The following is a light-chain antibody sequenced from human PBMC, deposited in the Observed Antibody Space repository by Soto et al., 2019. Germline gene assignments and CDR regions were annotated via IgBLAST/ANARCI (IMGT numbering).Light chain of an antibody. Sequence: DIQMTQSPSTLSASVGDRVTITCRASQTINTWLAWYQQKPGKAPKLLIYKASSLESGVPSRFSGSRSGTEFSLTISSLQPDDFATYYCQQYNSYSMYTFGQGTKLEIK. J-gene: IGKJ2*01. CDR1: QTINTW. V-gene: IGKV1-5*03. CDR2: KAS. CDR3: QQYNSYSMYT.